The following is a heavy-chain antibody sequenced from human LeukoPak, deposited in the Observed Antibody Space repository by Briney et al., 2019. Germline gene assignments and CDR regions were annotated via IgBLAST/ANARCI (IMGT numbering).Heavy chain of an antibody. D-gene: IGHD3-22*01. J-gene: IGHJ3*02. CDR3: AKDRASSGTGVLDAFDI. V-gene: IGHV3-23*01. Sequence: GSLRLSCATSGFTLNNYSMRWGPQAPGKGLEGVPAYNWCGGSTYYADSPKGRFTISRDNSKHTLYLQMNSLRAEDTAVYYCAKDRASSGTGVLDAFDIWGQGTMVTVSS. CDR1: GFTLNNYS. CDR2: YNWCGGST.